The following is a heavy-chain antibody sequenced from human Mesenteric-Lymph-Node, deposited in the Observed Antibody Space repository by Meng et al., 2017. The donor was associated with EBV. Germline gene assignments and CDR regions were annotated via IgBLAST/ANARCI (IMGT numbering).Heavy chain of an antibody. D-gene: IGHD2-21*01. V-gene: IGHV4-4*02. CDR3: RVAYCGGGTCADY. J-gene: IGHJ4*02. Sequence: VLLEESGPGLVPPSGALSLTCAVSGDSISSDNWWSWVRQPLGKGVEWIAEINHLGGTNYNPSLKSRVTISLDTSKNQFSLKLNSVTAADTAVYYCRVAYCGGGTCADYWGQGTLVTVSS. CDR1: GDSISSDNW. CDR2: INHLGGT.